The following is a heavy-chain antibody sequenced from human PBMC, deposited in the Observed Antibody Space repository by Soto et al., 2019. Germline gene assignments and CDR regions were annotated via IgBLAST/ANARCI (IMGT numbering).Heavy chain of an antibody. J-gene: IGHJ6*02. CDR2: IYYSGST. V-gene: IGHV4-39*01. CDR3: ARKRGDSSGYTLYYYYGMDV. D-gene: IGHD3-22*01. Sequence: QLQLQESGPGLVKPSETLSLTCTVSGGSISSSSYYWGWIRQPPGKGLEWIGSIYYSGSTYYNPSLKSRVTISVDTSKNQFSLKLSSVTAADTAVYYCARKRGDSSGYTLYYYYGMDVWGQGTTVTVSS. CDR1: GGSISSSSYY.